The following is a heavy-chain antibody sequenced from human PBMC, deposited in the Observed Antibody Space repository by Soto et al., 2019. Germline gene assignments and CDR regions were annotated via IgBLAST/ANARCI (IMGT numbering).Heavy chain of an antibody. V-gene: IGHV4-61*01. D-gene: IGHD5-18*01. CDR3: ARGVGYGYVPDFDY. CDR1: GGSVSSGSYY. CDR2: IYYSGST. J-gene: IGHJ4*02. Sequence: QVQLQESGPGLVKPSETLSLTCTVSGGSVSSGSYYWSWIRQPPGKGLEWIGYIYYSGSTNYNPSLKSRVTISVDTSKNQFSLKLSSVTAADTAVYYCARGVGYGYVPDFDYWGQGTLVTVSS.